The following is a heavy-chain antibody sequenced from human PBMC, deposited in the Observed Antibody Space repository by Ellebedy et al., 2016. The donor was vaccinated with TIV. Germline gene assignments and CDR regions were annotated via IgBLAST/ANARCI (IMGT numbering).Heavy chain of an antibody. CDR3: ARVMNGNHNSYYGMDV. CDR2: IYYSGSA. Sequence: MPSETLSLTCTVSGGSLSTYYWSWIRQPPGKGLEWIGYIYYSGSAKYNPSLKSRVSMSVDTSNNLVSLKVTSVTAADTAVYYCARVMNGNHNSYYGMDVWGQGTPVTVFS. V-gene: IGHV4-59*01. CDR1: GGSLSTYY. D-gene: IGHD3-16*01. J-gene: IGHJ6*02.